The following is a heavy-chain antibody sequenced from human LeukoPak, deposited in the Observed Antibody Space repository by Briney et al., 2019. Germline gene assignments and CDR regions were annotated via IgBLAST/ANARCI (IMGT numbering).Heavy chain of an antibody. D-gene: IGHD3-22*01. CDR1: GFTVSSNY. CDR2: IYSGGST. Sequence: GGSLRLSCAASGFTVSSNYMSWVRQAPGKGLEWVSVIYSGGSTYYADSVKGRFTISRDNSKNTLYLQMNSLRAEDTAVYYCARDLFGSSGYSVFDYWGQGTLVTVSS. V-gene: IGHV3-66*01. J-gene: IGHJ4*02. CDR3: ARDLFGSSGYSVFDY.